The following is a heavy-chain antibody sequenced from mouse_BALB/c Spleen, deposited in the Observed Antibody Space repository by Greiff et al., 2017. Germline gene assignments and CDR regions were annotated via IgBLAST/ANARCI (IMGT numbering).Heavy chain of an antibody. Sequence: QVQLQQPGAELVRPGASVKLSCKASGYTFTSYWINWVKQRPGQGLEWIGNIYPSDSYTNYNQKFKDKATLTVDKSSSTAYMQLSSPTSEDSAVYYCTTLAYYGNSGFDYWGQGTTLTVSS. CDR3: TTLAYYGNSGFDY. CDR1: GYTFTSYW. J-gene: IGHJ2*01. CDR2: IYPSDSYT. V-gene: IGHV1-69*02. D-gene: IGHD2-10*01.